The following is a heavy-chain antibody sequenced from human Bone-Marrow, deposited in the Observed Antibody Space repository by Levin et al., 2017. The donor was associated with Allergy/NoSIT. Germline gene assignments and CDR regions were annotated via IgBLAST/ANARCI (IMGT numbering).Heavy chain of an antibody. CDR2: IYYSGST. CDR3: ARHGDSWGRGAVAGTFPFDY. D-gene: IGHD6-19*01. J-gene: IGHJ4*02. V-gene: IGHV4-59*08. CDR1: GGSISSYY. Sequence: PSETLSLTCTVSGGSISSYYWSWIRQPPGKGLEWIGYIYYSGSTNYNPSLKSRVTISVDTSKNQFSLKLSSVTAADTAVYYCARHGDSWGRGAVAGTFPFDYWGQGTLVTVSS.